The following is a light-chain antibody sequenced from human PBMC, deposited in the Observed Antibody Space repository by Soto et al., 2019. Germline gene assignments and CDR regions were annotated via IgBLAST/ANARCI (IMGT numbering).Light chain of an antibody. Sequence: DVVMTQSPLSLPVTLGQPASISCRSSQTLVYSDGNTYLSWFQQRPGQSPRRLIYKVFNRDSGVPDRFSGSGSGTDFTLKISKVEAEDVGVYYCVQGTHWPRTFGQGTKVEIK. CDR2: KVF. J-gene: IGKJ1*01. CDR1: QTLVYSDGNTY. V-gene: IGKV2-30*01. CDR3: VQGTHWPRT.